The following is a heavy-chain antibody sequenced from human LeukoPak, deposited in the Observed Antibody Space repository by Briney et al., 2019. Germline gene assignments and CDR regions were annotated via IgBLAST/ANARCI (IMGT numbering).Heavy chain of an antibody. Sequence: PGGSLRLSRAASGFTFSDYYMSWIRQAPGKGLEWVSYISSSGSTIYYADSVKGRFTISRDNAKNSLYLQMNSLRAEDTALYYCAKAYMARITIFGVVSPVDIWGQGTMVTVSS. J-gene: IGHJ3*02. CDR2: ISSSGSTI. D-gene: IGHD3-3*01. V-gene: IGHV3-11*01. CDR1: GFTFSDYY. CDR3: AKAYMARITIFGVVSPVDI.